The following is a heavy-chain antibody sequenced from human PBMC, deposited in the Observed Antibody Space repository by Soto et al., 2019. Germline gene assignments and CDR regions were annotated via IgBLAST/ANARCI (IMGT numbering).Heavy chain of an antibody. J-gene: IGHJ4*02. V-gene: IGHV3-33*01. D-gene: IGHD1-1*01. Sequence: QVQLVESGGGVVQPGRSLRLSCAASGFTFSSYGMHWVRQAPGKGLEWVAVIWYDGSNKYYADSVKGRFTISRDNSKNTLYLQMNSLRAEDTAVYYCARDNGWKRRFDYWGQGTLVTVSS. CDR2: IWYDGSNK. CDR3: ARDNGWKRRFDY. CDR1: GFTFSSYG.